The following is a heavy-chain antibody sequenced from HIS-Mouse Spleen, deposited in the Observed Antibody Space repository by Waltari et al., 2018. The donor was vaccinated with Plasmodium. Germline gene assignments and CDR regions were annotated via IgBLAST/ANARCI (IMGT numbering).Heavy chain of an antibody. CDR1: GFTVSSNY. CDR2: FDRGGRT. Sequence: EVQLVESGGGLIQPGGSLRLSCAASGFTVSSNYMSWVRQAPGRGRGGFSVFDRGGRTYYADSVKGLFTSSRDNAKNTLYLQMSSRRAEDTAVYYCARGMKSSSSAFDIWGQGTMVTVSS. V-gene: IGHV3-53*01. D-gene: IGHD6-6*01. J-gene: IGHJ3*02. CDR3: ARGMKSSSSAFDI.